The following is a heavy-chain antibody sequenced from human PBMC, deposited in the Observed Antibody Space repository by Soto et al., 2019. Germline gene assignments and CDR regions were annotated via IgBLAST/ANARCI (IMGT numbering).Heavy chain of an antibody. J-gene: IGHJ4*02. CDR3: VRANWNVDY. CDR2: ISSAGDYT. CDR1: GFTFGRYY. V-gene: IGHV3-11*06. Sequence: GGSLRLSCAASGFTFGRYYMTWVRQAPGGGLEWISYISSAGDYTDYADSVKGRFTISRDNTRDSLFLQMNSLRVEDTAVYYCVRANWNVDYWGRGTRVTVSS. D-gene: IGHD1-1*01.